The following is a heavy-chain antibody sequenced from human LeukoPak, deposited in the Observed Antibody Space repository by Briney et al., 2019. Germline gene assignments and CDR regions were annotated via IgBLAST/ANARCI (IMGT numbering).Heavy chain of an antibody. CDR2: ISGSGSST. V-gene: IGHV3-23*01. D-gene: IGHD6-13*01. CDR3: AKANIAAAGTHMDV. CDR1: GFTFSSYA. Sequence: GGSLRLSCAASGFTFSSYAMSWVRQAPGKGLEWVSAISGSGSSTYYADSVKGRFTISRDNSKNTLYLQMNSLRAEDTAVYYCAKANIAAAGTHMDVWGKGTTVTVSS. J-gene: IGHJ6*03.